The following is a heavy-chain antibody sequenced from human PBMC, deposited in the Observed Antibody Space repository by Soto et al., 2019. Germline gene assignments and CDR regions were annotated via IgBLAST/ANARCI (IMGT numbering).Heavy chain of an antibody. CDR1: GFTFSNAW. J-gene: IGHJ4*02. Sequence: GGSLRLSCAASGFTFSNAWMNWVRQAPGKGLERVGRIKSKTDGGTTDYAAPVKGRFTISRDDSKNTLYLQMNSLKTEDTAVYYCTTSLTYYYDSSGYYNVDYWGQGTLVTVSS. CDR2: IKSKTDGGTT. V-gene: IGHV3-15*07. CDR3: TTSLTYYYDSSGYYNVDY. D-gene: IGHD3-22*01.